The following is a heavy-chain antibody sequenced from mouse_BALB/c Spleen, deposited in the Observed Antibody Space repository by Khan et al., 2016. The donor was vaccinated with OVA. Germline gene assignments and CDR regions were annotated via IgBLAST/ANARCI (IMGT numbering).Heavy chain of an antibody. CDR3: ARDGAYYRNDGWFAY. CDR1: GYTFTSYT. J-gene: IGHJ3*01. Sequence: VQLQQSGAELARPGASVKMSCKASGYTFTSYTIHWIKQRPGQGLEWIGYINPSSGYTNYNQKFKDKATLTADKSSTTAYMQLSSLTSDDSAVYYCARDGAYYRNDGWFAYWGQGNLVTVSA. V-gene: IGHV1-4*01. CDR2: INPSSGYT. D-gene: IGHD2-14*01.